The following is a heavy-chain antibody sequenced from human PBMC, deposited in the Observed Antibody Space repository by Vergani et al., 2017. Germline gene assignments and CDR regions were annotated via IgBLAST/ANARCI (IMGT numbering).Heavy chain of an antibody. CDR3: ITYYDSTVVGVAVDI. Sequence: VQLVESGGGLVKPGGSLRLSCAASGFTFTNAWMSWVRQAPGKGLEWVGRIKSKTDGGTTDYAAPVKGRFSISRDDSKNTLYLQMNSLRTEDTAVYYCITYYDSTVVGVAVDIWGQGTMVTVSS. CDR1: GFTFTNAW. V-gene: IGHV3-15*01. CDR2: IKSKTDGGTT. J-gene: IGHJ3*02. D-gene: IGHD3-22*01.